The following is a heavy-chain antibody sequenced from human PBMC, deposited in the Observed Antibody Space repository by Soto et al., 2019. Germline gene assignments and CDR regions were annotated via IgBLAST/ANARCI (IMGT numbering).Heavy chain of an antibody. J-gene: IGHJ6*02. CDR1: GFTFSLYS. CDR2: ISRSSTRI. Sequence: EVQLVESGGGLVQPGGSLRLSCAASGFTFSLYSMSWVRQAPGKGLAWVSYISRSSTRIHYADSVKGRFTISRDDATKAMHLQTTSLGHGDTIVYYCARAVTWGLDVWGQGTTVSTSS. CDR3: ARAVTWGLDV. V-gene: IGHV3-48*02. D-gene: IGHD3-10*01.